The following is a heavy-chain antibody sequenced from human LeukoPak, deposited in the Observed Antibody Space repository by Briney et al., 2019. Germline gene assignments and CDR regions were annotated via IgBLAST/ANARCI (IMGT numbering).Heavy chain of an antibody. V-gene: IGHV3-48*04. CDR2: IRSSGSTI. CDR1: GFTFSGYS. CDR3: AREASSSGWCFIDY. D-gene: IGHD6-19*01. J-gene: IGHJ4*02. Sequence: GGSLRLSCTASGFTFSGYSMNWVRQAPGKGLEWISYIRSSGSTIYYADSVKGRFTISRDNAKNSLYLQMNSLRAEDTAVYYCAREASSSGWCFIDYWGQGTLVTVSS.